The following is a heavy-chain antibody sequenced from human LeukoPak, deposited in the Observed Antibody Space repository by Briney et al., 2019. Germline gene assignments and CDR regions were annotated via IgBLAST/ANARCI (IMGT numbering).Heavy chain of an antibody. CDR2: ISSSGSTI. CDR3: ARHFCSSTSCSN. D-gene: IGHD2-2*01. Sequence: GGSLRLSCAASGFTFSSYEMNWVRQAPGKGLEWVSYISSSGSTIYYADSVKGRFTISRDNAKNSLYLQMNSLRTEDTAVYYCARHFCSSTSCSNWGQGTLVTVSS. V-gene: IGHV3-48*03. J-gene: IGHJ4*02. CDR1: GFTFSSYE.